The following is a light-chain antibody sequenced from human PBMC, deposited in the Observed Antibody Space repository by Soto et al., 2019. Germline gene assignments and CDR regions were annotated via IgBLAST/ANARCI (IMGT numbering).Light chain of an antibody. CDR2: DAS. Sequence: EIVLTQSPATLSLSPGERATLSCRASQSVSSYLAWYQQRPGQVPRLLIYDASNRATGIPARFSGSGSGTDFTLTIFSLVPEDVAVYSSQKHSNSLLSFGGGIKVDIK. CDR1: QSVSSY. J-gene: IGKJ4*01. V-gene: IGKV3-11*01. CDR3: QKHSNSLLS.